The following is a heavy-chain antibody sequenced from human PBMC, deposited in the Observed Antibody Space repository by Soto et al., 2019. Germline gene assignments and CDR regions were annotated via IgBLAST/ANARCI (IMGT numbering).Heavy chain of an antibody. V-gene: IGHV3-21*01. CDR1: GFTFSSYS. D-gene: IGHD2-2*02. CDR3: VRGGRGYTKDDVFDI. CDR2: ISSTSSPI. Sequence: QLVESGGGLVRPGGSLRLSCADSGFTFSSYSMNWVRQAPGKGLEWVSSISSTSSPIFYADSVEGRFAISRDNAKRTLYLQMNSLRVEDTAVYYCVRGGRGYTKDDVFDIWGLGTMVTVS. J-gene: IGHJ3*02.